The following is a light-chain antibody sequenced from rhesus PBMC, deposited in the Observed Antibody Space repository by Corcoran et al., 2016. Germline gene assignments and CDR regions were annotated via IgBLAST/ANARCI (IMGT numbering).Light chain of an antibody. CDR2: GAS. Sequence: QVILTQSPATLSLSPGERATLSCRASQSVSSYLAWYQQKPGQAPRLLPYGASSRATGIPDRFSGSGSGTDFTLTISSLQPEDVATYYGQHGYGTPYSFGQGTKVEIK. V-gene: IGKV3S11*01. CDR3: QHGYGTPYS. J-gene: IGKJ2*01. CDR1: QSVSSY.